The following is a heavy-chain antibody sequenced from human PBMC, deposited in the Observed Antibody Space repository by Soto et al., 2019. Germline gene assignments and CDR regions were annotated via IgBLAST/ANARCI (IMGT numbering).Heavy chain of an antibody. J-gene: IGHJ4*02. Sequence: GGSLRLSCSASGFTFSSYAMHWVRQAPGKGLDYVSAISSNGGSTYYADSVKGRFTISRDNSKNTLYLQMSSLRAEDTAVYYCVKGRQLRYFDWLLSDYFDYWGQGTLVTVSS. CDR3: VKGRQLRYFDWLLSDYFDY. D-gene: IGHD3-9*01. CDR1: GFTFSSYA. CDR2: ISSNGGST. V-gene: IGHV3-64D*06.